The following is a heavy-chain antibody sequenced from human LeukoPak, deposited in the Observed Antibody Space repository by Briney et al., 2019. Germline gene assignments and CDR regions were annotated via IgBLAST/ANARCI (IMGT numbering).Heavy chain of an antibody. D-gene: IGHD3-9*01. J-gene: IGHJ6*02. CDR3: ARDLTLGYYYYGMDV. CDR2: IYYSGST. V-gene: IGHV4-59*01. CDR1: GGSISSYY. Sequence: PSETLSLTCTVSGGSISSYYWSWIRQPPGKGLEWIGYIYYSGSTNYNPSLKSRVTISVDTSKNQFSLKLSPVTAADTAVYYCARDLTLGYYYYGMDVWGQGTTVTVSS.